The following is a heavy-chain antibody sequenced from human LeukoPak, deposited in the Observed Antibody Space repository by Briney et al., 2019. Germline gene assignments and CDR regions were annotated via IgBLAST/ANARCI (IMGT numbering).Heavy chain of an antibody. CDR1: GGSLSGYY. Sequence: SETLSLTCAVYGGSLSGYYWSWIRQPPGKGLEWIGEINHSGSTNYNPSLKSRVTISVDTSKNQFSLRLSSVTAADTAVYYCVGDYGDPETYYYYGMDVWGQGTTVTVSS. CDR2: INHSGST. CDR3: VGDYGDPETYYYYGMDV. D-gene: IGHD4-17*01. V-gene: IGHV4-34*01. J-gene: IGHJ6*02.